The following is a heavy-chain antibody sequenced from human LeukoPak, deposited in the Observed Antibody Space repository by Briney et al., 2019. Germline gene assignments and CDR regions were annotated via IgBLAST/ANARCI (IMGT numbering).Heavy chain of an antibody. V-gene: IGHV3-53*01. CDR1: GFTVSSNY. CDR2: IYSGGST. D-gene: IGHD6-19*01. CDR3: ARDGAVAGLGYYGMDV. J-gene: IGHJ6*02. Sequence: SGGSLRLSCAASGFTVSSNYMSWVRQAPGKGLEWVSVIYSGGSTYYADSVKGRFTISRDNSKNTLYLQMNSLRAEDTAVYYCARDGAVAGLGYYGMDVWGQGTTVTVSS.